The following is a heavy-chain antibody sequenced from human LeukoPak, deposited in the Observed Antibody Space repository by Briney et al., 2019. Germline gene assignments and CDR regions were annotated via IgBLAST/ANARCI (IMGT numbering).Heavy chain of an antibody. J-gene: IGHJ4*02. CDR1: GYTFSGYY. D-gene: IGHD6-13*01. V-gene: IGHV1-2*02. CDR3: AKSAQYSSAWFTGSFDY. CDR2: INPNSGDT. Sequence: GASAKVSCKASGYTFSGYYLHWVRQAPGQGLQWVGWINPNSGDTHYAQMFQGRVTMTRDTSINTAYMELRRVRSDDTAVYYCAKSAQYSSAWFTGSFDYWGQGTLVTVSS.